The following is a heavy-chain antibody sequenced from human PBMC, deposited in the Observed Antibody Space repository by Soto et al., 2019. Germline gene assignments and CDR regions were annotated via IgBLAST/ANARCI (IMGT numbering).Heavy chain of an antibody. CDR2: IANDGGDK. D-gene: IGHD1-26*01. J-gene: IGHJ4*01. Sequence: GGSLRLSCEASGFTFSNYAIHWVRQAPGKGLEWVAVIANDGGDKRYAEPVKGRFTVSRDTSKNTVNLQMSSLRTEDTAVYYCAKDSNVGPATYDFDYWGQGSLDTVSS. CDR3: AKDSNVGPATYDFDY. CDR1: GFTFSNYA. V-gene: IGHV3-30*18.